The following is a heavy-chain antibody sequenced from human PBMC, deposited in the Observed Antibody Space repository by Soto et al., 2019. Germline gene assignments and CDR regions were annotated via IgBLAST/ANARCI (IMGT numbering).Heavy chain of an antibody. CDR3: TTDQGSSGWYYYYYGMDV. V-gene: IGHV3-15*01. CDR1: GFTFSNAW. CDR2: IKSKTDGGTT. D-gene: IGHD6-19*01. J-gene: IGHJ6*02. Sequence: NPGGSLRLSCAASGFTFSNAWMSWVRQAPGKGLEWVGRIKSKTDGGTTDYAAPVKGRFTISRDDSKNTLYLQMNSLKTEDTAVYYCTTDQGSSGWYYYYYGMDVWGQGTTVTVSS.